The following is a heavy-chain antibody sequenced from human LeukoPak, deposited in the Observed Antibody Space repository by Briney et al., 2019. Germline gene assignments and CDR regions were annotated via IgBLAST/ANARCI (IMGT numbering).Heavy chain of an antibody. CDR2: MNPNSGNT. CDR3: ARGYGYSNRSPLDP. CDR1: GYTFTSYD. Sequence: VASVKVSCKASGYTFTSYDINWVRQATGQGLEWMGWMNPNSGNTGYAQKFQGRVTMTRDMSTSTVYMELSSLRSEDTAVYYCARGYGYSNRSPLDPWGQGTLVTVSS. J-gene: IGHJ5*02. D-gene: IGHD5-12*01. V-gene: IGHV1-8*01.